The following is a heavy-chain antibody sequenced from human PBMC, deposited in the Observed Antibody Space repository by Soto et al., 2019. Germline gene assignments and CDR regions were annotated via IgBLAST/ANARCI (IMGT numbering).Heavy chain of an antibody. Sequence: PGGSLRLSCAASGFTFSSYNMHWVRQAPGKGLEWVAVISYDGGSKYYADSVKGRFTISRDNSKNTMFLQMNSLRTEDTAVYYCAKVGCSGGSCYDYWGQGTLVTVSS. J-gene: IGHJ4*02. CDR1: GFTFSSYN. CDR2: ISYDGGSK. V-gene: IGHV3-30*18. CDR3: AKVGCSGGSCYDY. D-gene: IGHD2-15*01.